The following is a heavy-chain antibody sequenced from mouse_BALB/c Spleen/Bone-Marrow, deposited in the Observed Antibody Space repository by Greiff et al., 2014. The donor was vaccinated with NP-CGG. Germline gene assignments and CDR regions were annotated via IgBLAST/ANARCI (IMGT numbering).Heavy chain of an antibody. CDR2: INPSNGGT. CDR3: SRGRRDALDY. Sequence: QVQLKESGAELVKPGASVKLSCKASGYTFTSYYMYWVKQRPGQGLEWFGEINPSNGGTNFNGKFKNKATLTVDKYSSTAYMQLSSLTSEDSAVYYCSRGRRDALDYWGQGTSVTVSS. CDR1: GYTFTSYY. J-gene: IGHJ4*01. V-gene: IGHV1S81*02.